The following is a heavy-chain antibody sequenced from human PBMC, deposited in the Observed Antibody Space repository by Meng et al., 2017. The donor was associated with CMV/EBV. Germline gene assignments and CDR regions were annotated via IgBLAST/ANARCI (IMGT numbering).Heavy chain of an antibody. CDR1: GGSFSGYY. CDR2: INHSGST. Sequence: SETLSLTCAVYGGSFSGYYWSWIRQPPGKGLEWIGEINHSGSTNYNPSLKSRVTISVDTSKNQFSLKLSSVTAADTAVYYCAREYCSSTSCYSDAFDIWGQGTMVTVSS. V-gene: IGHV4-34*01. CDR3: AREYCSSTSCYSDAFDI. D-gene: IGHD2-2*01. J-gene: IGHJ3*02.